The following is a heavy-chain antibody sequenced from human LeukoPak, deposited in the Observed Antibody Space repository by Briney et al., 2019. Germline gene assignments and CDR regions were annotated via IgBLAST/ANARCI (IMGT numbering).Heavy chain of an antibody. J-gene: IGHJ6*02. Sequence: GGSLRLSCTGSGFTFGDHAMSWVRQAPGKGLEWVGFIRSKAYRGTAEYAASVKGRFSISRDDSASIAYLQMNSLKTEDTAVYYCARGPIQLWIHNAMDVWGQGTTVTVSS. D-gene: IGHD5-18*01. CDR3: ARGPIQLWIHNAMDV. V-gene: IGHV3-49*04. CDR1: GFTFGDHA. CDR2: IRSKAYRGTA.